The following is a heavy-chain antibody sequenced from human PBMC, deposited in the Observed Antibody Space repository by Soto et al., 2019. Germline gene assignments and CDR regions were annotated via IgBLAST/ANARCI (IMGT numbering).Heavy chain of an antibody. CDR3: ARRYGASFDY. J-gene: IGHJ4*02. CDR2: IYYIGIX. D-gene: IGHD4-17*01. V-gene: IGHV4-39*07. CDR1: CGSISSISYY. Sequence: SETLSLTGTVFCGSISSISYYWGWIRQPPGKCLEWMGSIYYIGIXXYNPSFKXXVSVSVDTSKXQFSLXRRSVTPADTAVYYCARRYGASFDYWCQGTLVTVSS.